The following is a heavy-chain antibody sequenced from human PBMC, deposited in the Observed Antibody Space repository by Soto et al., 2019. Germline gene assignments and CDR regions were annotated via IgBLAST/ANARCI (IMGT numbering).Heavy chain of an antibody. CDR2: IIPFFGTA. J-gene: IGHJ4*02. Sequence: SVKVSCKASGGTFSTFGISWVRQAPGQGLEWMGGIIPFFGTANYAQKFQDRVMITADESTSTVYMDLRSLRSEDTAIYYCARTPPMDSGDKYYFDFWGQGALVTVSS. D-gene: IGHD3-16*01. CDR1: GGTFSTFG. CDR3: ARTPPMDSGDKYYFDF. V-gene: IGHV1-69*13.